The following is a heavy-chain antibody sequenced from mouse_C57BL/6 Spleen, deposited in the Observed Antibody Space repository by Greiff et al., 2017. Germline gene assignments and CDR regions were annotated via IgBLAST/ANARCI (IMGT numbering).Heavy chain of an antibody. V-gene: IGHV1-55*01. Sequence: QVQLQQPGAELVKPGASVKMSCKASGYTFTSYWITWVKQRPGQGLEWIGDIYPGSGSTNNNEKLKSKATLTVYTSSSTAYMQLSSLTSEDSAVFYCAYGSSDVWGTGTTVTVSS. CDR3: AYGSSDV. CDR2: IYPGSGST. CDR1: GYTFTSYW. D-gene: IGHD1-1*01. J-gene: IGHJ1*03.